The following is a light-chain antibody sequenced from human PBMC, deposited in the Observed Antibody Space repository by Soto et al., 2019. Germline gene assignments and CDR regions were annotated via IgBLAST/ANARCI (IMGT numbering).Light chain of an antibody. Sequence: NVLTQAPGTLSLSPGEGATLSCRACQGVNNYYSARYQQKPGQAPRLLISGTSTRATGIPDRFSGSGSGTDFTLTISRLEPEDFAVYYCHQYSSSPLTFGGGTKVDIK. J-gene: IGKJ4*01. CDR3: HQYSSSPLT. CDR1: QGVNNYY. V-gene: IGKV3-20*01. CDR2: GTS.